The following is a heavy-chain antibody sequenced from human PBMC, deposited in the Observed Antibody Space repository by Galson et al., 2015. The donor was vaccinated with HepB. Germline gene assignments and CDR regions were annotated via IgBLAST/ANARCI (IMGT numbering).Heavy chain of an antibody. D-gene: IGHD3-22*01. V-gene: IGHV1-24*01. J-gene: IGHJ3*02. CDR2: FDAEDGET. CDR3: ATDMPYYYDSRDAFDI. CDR1: GYTLTELS. Sequence: SLKVSCKVSGYTLTELSMNWVRQAPGKGLEWMGGFDAEDGETIYAQKFQGRVTMTKDTSTDTAYMQLSSLRSEDTAVYYCATDMPYYYDSRDAFDIWGQGTMVTVSS.